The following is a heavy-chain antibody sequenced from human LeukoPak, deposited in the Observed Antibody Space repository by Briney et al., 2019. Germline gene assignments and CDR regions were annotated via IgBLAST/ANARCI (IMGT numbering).Heavy chain of an antibody. CDR3: AKVSLKGYYYYGLDV. CDR2: ISGGGGST. J-gene: IGHJ6*02. CDR1: GFTFSNYA. V-gene: IGHV3-23*01. Sequence: GGSLRLSCVASGFTFSNYAMSWVRQSPGKGLEWVSAISGGGGSTYYADSVKGRLTISRDNAKKSLYLQMNSLTAADTALYHCAKVSLKGYYYYGLDVWGQGTTVTVSS.